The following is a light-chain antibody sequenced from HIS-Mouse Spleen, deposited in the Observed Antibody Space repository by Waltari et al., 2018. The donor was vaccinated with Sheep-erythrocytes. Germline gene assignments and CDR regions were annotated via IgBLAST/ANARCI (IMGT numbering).Light chain of an antibody. Sequence: IQMTQSPSSLSASVGNRVTITCQASQDISNSLNWYQQKPGKTPKLLIYDASNLETGFPSRFSGSGSGTDFTFTISSLQPEDIATYYCQQYDNLPLTCGGGTKVEIK. CDR3: QQYDNLPLT. V-gene: IGKV1-33*01. J-gene: IGKJ4*01. CDR1: QDISNS. CDR2: DAS.